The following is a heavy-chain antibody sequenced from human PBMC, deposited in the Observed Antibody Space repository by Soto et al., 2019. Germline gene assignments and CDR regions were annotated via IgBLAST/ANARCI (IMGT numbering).Heavy chain of an antibody. Sequence: SETLSLTCTVSGGSISSGDNYWSWIRQPPGKGLEWIGHSGSTNYNPSLKSRVTISVDTSKNQFPLKLSSVIAADTAVYYCARVKYSSSWFPFDFWGRGTLVTVSS. CDR2: SGST. CDR3: ARVKYSSSWFPFDF. D-gene: IGHD6-13*01. V-gene: IGHV4-30-4*01. CDR1: GGSISSGDNY. J-gene: IGHJ4*02.